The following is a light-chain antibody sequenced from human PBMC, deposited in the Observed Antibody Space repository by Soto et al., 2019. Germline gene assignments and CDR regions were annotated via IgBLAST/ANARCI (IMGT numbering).Light chain of an antibody. CDR3: QQYNNWPPWT. Sequence: EIVMTQSPATLSVSPGERATLSCRASQSVSSNLAWYQQKPGQAPRLLIYGASTMATGIPARFSGSGSGTELTLTISSLQSEDFAVYSCQQYNNWPPWTFGRGTKVEIK. V-gene: IGKV3-15*01. CDR2: GAS. CDR1: QSVSSN. J-gene: IGKJ1*01.